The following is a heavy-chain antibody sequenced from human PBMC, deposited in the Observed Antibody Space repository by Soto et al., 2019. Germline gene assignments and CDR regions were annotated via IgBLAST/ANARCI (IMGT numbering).Heavy chain of an antibody. CDR1: VFTFSSYA. D-gene: IGHD5-18*01. CDR3: AKDRELWFLFDY. V-gene: IGHV3-23*01. Sequence: PGWSLRLSCASSVFTFSSYAMSWVRQAPGKGLEWVSAISGSGGSTYYADSVKGRFTISRDNSKNTLYLQMNSLRAEDTAVYYCAKDRELWFLFDYWGQGTLVTVSS. J-gene: IGHJ4*02. CDR2: ISGSGGST.